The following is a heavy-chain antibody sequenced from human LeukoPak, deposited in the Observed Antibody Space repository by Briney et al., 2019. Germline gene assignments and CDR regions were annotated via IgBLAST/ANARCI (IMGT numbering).Heavy chain of an antibody. Sequence: PGRSLRLSCAASEFTFSTYGMHWVRQAPGKGLEWVAVISYDGSYKFYADSVKGRFTISRDNSKSTLYLQMNSLRADDTAVYYCVKERYAYAFDYWGQGALVTVS. CDR2: ISYDGSYK. V-gene: IGHV3-30*18. CDR3: VKERYAYAFDY. J-gene: IGHJ4*02. D-gene: IGHD5-18*01. CDR1: EFTFSTYG.